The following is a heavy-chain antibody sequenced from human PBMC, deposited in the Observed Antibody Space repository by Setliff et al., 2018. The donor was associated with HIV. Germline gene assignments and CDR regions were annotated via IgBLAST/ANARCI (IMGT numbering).Heavy chain of an antibody. J-gene: IGHJ2*01. CDR2: IYTSGST. CDR3: ARLTINTTTVTAHLLWYLDL. V-gene: IGHV4-4*07. D-gene: IGHD4-17*01. Sequence: SETLSLTCTVSGGSISCYYWSWIRKPAGKGLEWNGRIYTSGSTDYNPSFKSRVTMSVDTSKNQFSLKLNSVTAADTAIYYCARLTINTTTVTAHLLWYLDLWGRGNLVAVSS. CDR1: GGSISCYY.